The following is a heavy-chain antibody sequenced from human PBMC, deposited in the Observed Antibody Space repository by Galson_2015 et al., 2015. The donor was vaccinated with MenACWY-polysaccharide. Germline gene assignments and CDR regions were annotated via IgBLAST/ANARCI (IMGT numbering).Heavy chain of an antibody. CDR2: VYYSGST. Sequence: SETLSLTCTVSGGSIGSSSYFWGWIRQPPGKGLEWIGTVYYSGSTYYNPSLKSRVTISMDTSRNQFSLNLNSVTAADTALYYCARADRTGFVAVGYGWGLDCWGQGTLVTVSS. V-gene: IGHV4-39*07. D-gene: IGHD3-10*01. J-gene: IGHJ4*02. CDR1: GGSIGSSSYF. CDR3: ARADRTGFVAVGYGWGLDC.